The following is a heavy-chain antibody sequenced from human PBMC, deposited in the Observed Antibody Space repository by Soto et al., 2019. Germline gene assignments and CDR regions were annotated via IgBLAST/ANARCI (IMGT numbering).Heavy chain of an antibody. CDR2: IGIGSSTK. CDR3: ARDQSYYNDISGRPLNAFDV. D-gene: IGHD3-22*01. V-gene: IGHV3-48*01. CDR1: GFTFRNYG. J-gene: IGHJ3*01. Sequence: PGGSLRLSCAASGFTFRNYGMNWVRQAPGKGLEWVSYIGIGSSTKYYADSVKGRFTISRDNAKNSLYLQMNSLRAEDTAVYYCARDQSYYNDISGRPLNAFDVWGQGTMVTGSS.